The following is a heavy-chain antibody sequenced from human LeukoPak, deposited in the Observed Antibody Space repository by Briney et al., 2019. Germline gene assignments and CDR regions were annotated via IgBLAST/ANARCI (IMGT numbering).Heavy chain of an antibody. D-gene: IGHD6-19*01. CDR1: GFTFSSYA. V-gene: IGHV3-23*01. J-gene: IGHJ4*02. CDR3: AKNSGWLAHFDY. CDR2: ISGSGGST. Sequence: GGSLGLSCAASGFTFSSYAMSWVRQAPGKGLEWVSAISGSGGSTFYADSVKGRFTISRDNSKNTLYLQMNSLRAEDTAVYYCAKNSGWLAHFDYWGQGTLVTVSS.